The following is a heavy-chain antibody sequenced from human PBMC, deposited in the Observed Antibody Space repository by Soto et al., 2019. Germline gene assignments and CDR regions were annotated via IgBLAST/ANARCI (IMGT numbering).Heavy chain of an antibody. CDR3: ARGRSITIFGVVPPLFDY. CDR1: GGSISSGGYY. Sequence: SETLSLTCTVSGGSISSGGYYWSWIRQHPGKGLEWIGYIYYSGSTYYNPSLKSRVAISVDTSKNQFSLKLSSVTAADTAVYYCARGRSITIFGVVPPLFDYWGQGTLVTVSS. D-gene: IGHD3-3*01. J-gene: IGHJ4*02. V-gene: IGHV4-31*03. CDR2: IYYSGST.